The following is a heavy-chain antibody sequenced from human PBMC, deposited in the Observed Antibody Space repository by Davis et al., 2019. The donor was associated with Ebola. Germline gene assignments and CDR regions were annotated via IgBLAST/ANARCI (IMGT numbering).Heavy chain of an antibody. CDR3: AGDPGLANGMDV. CDR2: IYSGGNT. V-gene: IGHV3-53*01. CDR1: EFSVANYY. Sequence: GESLKISCAGSEFSVANYYMSWVRQAPGKGLEWVSVIYSGGNTYYADSVKGRFTHSRDSSKNTLYLQMDSLRAEDTAVYFCAGDPGLANGMDVWGKGTTVTVSS. D-gene: IGHD3-16*01. J-gene: IGHJ6*04.